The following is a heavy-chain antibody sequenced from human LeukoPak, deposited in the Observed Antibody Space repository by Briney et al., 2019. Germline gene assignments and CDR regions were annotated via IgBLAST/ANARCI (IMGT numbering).Heavy chain of an antibody. J-gene: IGHJ4*02. CDR3: ARDDTSSGYDNFDY. CDR1: GFTFSSYG. Sequence: GGSLRLSCAASGFTFSSYGMTWVRQAPGKGLEWVSRISGSGGTTYYADSVKGRFTISRDNSKNTLYLQMNSLRAVDTAVYYCARDDTSSGYDNFDYWGQGTLVTVSS. CDR2: ISGSGGTT. D-gene: IGHD5-12*01. V-gene: IGHV3-23*01.